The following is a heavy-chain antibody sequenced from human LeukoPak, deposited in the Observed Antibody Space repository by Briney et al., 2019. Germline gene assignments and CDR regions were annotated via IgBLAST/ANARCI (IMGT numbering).Heavy chain of an antibody. CDR1: GYTFTSYA. CDR2: INAGNGNT. J-gene: IGHJ2*01. V-gene: IGHV1-3*01. Sequence: ASVKVSCKASGYTFTSYAMHWVRQAPGQRLEWMGWINAGNGNTKYSQKFQGRVTITRDTSASTAYMELNSLRSEDTAVYYCARVAFGSSYWYFDLWGRGTLVTVSS. CDR3: ARVAFGSSYWYFDL. D-gene: IGHD6-13*01.